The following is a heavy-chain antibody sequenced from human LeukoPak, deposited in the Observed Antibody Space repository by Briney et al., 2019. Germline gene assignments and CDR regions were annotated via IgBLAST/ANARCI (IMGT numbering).Heavy chain of an antibody. J-gene: IGHJ4*02. Sequence: ASVKVSCKASGYTFTSYGISWVRQAPGQGLEWMGWISAYNGNTNYAQKLQGRVTMTTDTSTSTACMEMRSLRSDDTAVYYCARDRPFGSSWFKIGDYWGQGTLVTVSS. CDR3: ARDRPFGSSWFKIGDY. V-gene: IGHV1-18*01. CDR1: GYTFTSYG. D-gene: IGHD6-13*01. CDR2: ISAYNGNT.